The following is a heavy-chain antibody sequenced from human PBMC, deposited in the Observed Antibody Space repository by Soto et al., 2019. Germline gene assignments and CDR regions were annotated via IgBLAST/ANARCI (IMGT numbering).Heavy chain of an antibody. J-gene: IGHJ4*02. CDR2: IYYSGST. D-gene: IGHD2-15*01. CDR1: GGSVSSGSYY. V-gene: IGHV4-61*01. Sequence: SETLSLTCTVSGGSVSSGSYYWSWIRQPPGKGLEWIGYIYYSGSTNYNPSLKRRVTISVDTSKNQFSLKLSSVTAADTAVYYCARIWGYCSGGSCYSGYYFDYWGQGTLVTVSS. CDR3: ARIWGYCSGGSCYSGYYFDY.